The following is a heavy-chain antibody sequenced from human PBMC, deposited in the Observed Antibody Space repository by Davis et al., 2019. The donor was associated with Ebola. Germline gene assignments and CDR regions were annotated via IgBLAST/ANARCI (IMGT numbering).Heavy chain of an antibody. CDR3: TTGAVEMLDS. V-gene: IGHV3-15*07. J-gene: IGHJ4*02. CDR2: IKSKTGGGTI. Sequence: PGGSLRLSCAASGFTFSHAWMNWVRQAPGKGLEWVGRIKSKTGGGTIDYAAPVKGRFTISRDDSKNTLYLQMNSLKTEDTAVYYCTTGAVEMLDSWGQGTLVTVSS. CDR1: GFTFSHAW. D-gene: IGHD5-24*01.